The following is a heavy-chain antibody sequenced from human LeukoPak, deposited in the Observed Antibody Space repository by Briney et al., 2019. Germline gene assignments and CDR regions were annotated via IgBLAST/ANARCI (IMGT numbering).Heavy chain of an antibody. J-gene: IGHJ4*02. D-gene: IGHD3-10*01. V-gene: IGHV4-31*03. Sequence: SETLSLTCTVSGGSISSGGYYWSWIRQHPGKGLEWIGYIYYSGSTYYNPSLKSRVTISVDTSKNQFSLKLSSVTAADTAEYYCARDRYYGSGSYDYWGQGTLVTVSS. CDR3: ARDRYYGSGSYDY. CDR1: GGSISSGGYY. CDR2: IYYSGST.